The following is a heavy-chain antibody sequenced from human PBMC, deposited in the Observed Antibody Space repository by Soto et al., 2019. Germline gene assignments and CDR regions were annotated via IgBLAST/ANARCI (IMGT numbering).Heavy chain of an antibody. Sequence: SETLSLTCAICGGSFSGYYWSWIRQPPGKGLEWIGEINHSGSTNYNPSLKSRVTISVDTSKNQFSLKLSSVTAADTAVYYCARGPLGFGVAIRIRNGPFDPWGRGPLVTVSS. CDR1: GGSFSGYY. J-gene: IGHJ5*02. D-gene: IGHD3-3*01. CDR3: ARGPLGFGVAIRIRNGPFDP. CDR2: INHSGST. V-gene: IGHV4-34*01.